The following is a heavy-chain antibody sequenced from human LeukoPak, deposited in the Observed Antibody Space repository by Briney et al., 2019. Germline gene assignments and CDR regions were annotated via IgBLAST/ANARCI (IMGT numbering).Heavy chain of an antibody. D-gene: IGHD3-16*01. V-gene: IGHV3-43*01. J-gene: IGHJ4*02. Sequence: GGSLSLYWAASGFPLHDYAMQWVRQAPGKGLELHSLITRDGDYTYYADSVKDGFTISRDISKNSLYLQMNSLNTDDTALYFCATERSRFFDNWGQGTLVTVSS. CDR1: GFPLHDYA. CDR2: ITRDGDYT. CDR3: ATERSRFFDN.